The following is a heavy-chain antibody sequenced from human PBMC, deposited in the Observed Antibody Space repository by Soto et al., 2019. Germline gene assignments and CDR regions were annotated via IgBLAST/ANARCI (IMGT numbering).Heavy chain of an antibody. D-gene: IGHD2-2*01. CDR2: IYHSGST. J-gene: IGHJ5*02. V-gene: IGHV4-4*02. CDR3: ARVRGRYCSSTSCPTGWFDP. CDR1: GGSISSSNW. Sequence: QVQLQESGPGLVKPSRTLSLTCAVSGGSISSSNWWSWVRQPPGKGLEWIGEIYHSGSTNYNPSLKSRVTISVDKSKNQFSLKLSSVTAADTAVYYCARVRGRYCSSTSCPTGWFDPWGQGTLVTVSS.